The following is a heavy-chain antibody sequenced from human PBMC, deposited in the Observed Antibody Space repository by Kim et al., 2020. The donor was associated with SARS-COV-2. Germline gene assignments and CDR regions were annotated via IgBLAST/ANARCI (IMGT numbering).Heavy chain of an antibody. V-gene: IGHV3-9*01. CDR2: ISWNSGSI. CDR3: AKESLGCSSSWYCVYYYGMDV. J-gene: IGHJ6*02. Sequence: GGSLRLSCAASGFTFGDYAMHWVRQAPGKGLEWVSGISWNSGSIGYADSVRGRFTISRDNAKNSLYLQMNSLRAEDTALYYCAKESLGCSSSWYCVYYYGMDVWGQGTTVTVSS. D-gene: IGHD6-13*01. CDR1: GFTFGDYA.